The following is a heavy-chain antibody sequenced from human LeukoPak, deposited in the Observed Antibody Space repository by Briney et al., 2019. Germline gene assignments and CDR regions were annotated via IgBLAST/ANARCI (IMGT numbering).Heavy chain of an antibody. CDR2: ISSSSSYI. CDR1: GFTFSSYS. Sequence: PGGSLRLSCAASGFTFSSYSMNWVRQAPGKGLAWVSSISSSSSYIYYADSVKGRFTISRDNAKNSLYLQMNSLRAEDTAVYYCARERTGSGYYYMDVWGKGTTVTVSS. V-gene: IGHV3-21*01. D-gene: IGHD3/OR15-3a*01. J-gene: IGHJ6*03. CDR3: ARERTGSGYYYMDV.